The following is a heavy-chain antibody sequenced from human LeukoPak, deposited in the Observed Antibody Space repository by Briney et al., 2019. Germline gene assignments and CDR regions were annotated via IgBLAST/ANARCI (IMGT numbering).Heavy chain of an antibody. CDR1: GGSIRSGGYY. CDR3: ARGITSRPSWFDP. D-gene: IGHD6-6*01. J-gene: IGHJ5*02. V-gene: IGHV4-31*03. Sequence: PSETLSLTCIVSGGSIRSGGYYWSWIRQKPGKGLEWIGYIYYSGSTRYTPSLKSRVAVSIDTSNNQFSLKLSSVTAADAAVYYCARGITSRPSWFDPWGQGTPVTVSS. CDR2: IYYSGST.